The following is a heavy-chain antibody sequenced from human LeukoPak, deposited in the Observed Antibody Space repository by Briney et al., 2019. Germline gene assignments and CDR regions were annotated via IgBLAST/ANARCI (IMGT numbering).Heavy chain of an antibody. V-gene: IGHV3-30*19. CDR2: ISYDGSNK. CDR1: GFTFSSYG. J-gene: IGHJ4*02. CDR3: ASPGSLAGSGYLDY. Sequence: PGGSLRLSCAASGFTFSSYGMHWVRQAPGKGLEWVAVISYDGSNKYYADSVKGRFTISRDNSKNTLYLQMNSLRAEDTAVYYCASPGSLAGSGYLDYWGQGTLVTVSS. D-gene: IGHD3-22*01.